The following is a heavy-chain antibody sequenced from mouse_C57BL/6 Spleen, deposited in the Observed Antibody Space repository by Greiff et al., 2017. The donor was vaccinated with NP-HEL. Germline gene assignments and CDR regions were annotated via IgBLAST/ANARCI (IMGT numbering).Heavy chain of an antibody. D-gene: IGHD1-1*01. CDR3: AREAFITTVVANWYFDV. Sequence: DVKLQESGPGLVKPSQSLSLTCSVTGYSITSGYYWNWIRQFPGNKLEWMGYISYDGSNNYNPSLKNRISITRDTSKNQFFLKLNSVTTEDTATYYCAREAFITTVVANWYFDVWGTGTTVTVSS. CDR2: ISYDGSN. V-gene: IGHV3-6*01. J-gene: IGHJ1*03. CDR1: GYSITSGYY.